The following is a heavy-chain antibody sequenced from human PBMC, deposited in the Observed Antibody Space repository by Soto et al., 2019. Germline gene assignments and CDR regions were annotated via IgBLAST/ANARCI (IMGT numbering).Heavy chain of an antibody. CDR2: VLYDGTNE. D-gene: IGHD2-2*01. Sequence: QVQLVESGGGVVKPGRSLRPSCAASGFAFNIYAMHWVRQAPGKGLGWGAVVLYDGTNEDYADSVKGRFTISRDNSKNTLYLQMNSLRVEDTAVYYCARADCGSSGCRGRDWFDPWGQGTLVTVSS. J-gene: IGHJ5*02. V-gene: IGHV3-30*04. CDR1: GFAFNIYA. CDR3: ARADCGSSGCRGRDWFDP.